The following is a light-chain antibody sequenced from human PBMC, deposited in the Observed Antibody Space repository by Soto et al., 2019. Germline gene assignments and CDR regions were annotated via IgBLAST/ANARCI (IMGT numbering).Light chain of an antibody. V-gene: IGLV1-40*01. Sequence: QAVLTQPPSMSGAPGQRVTISCTGSSSNIGAGYDVHWYQQHPGTAPKLLIFDNNNRPSGVPDRFSGSKSDTSASLAITGLQAGDEADYYCQSFDTSLSGFVVFGGGTKVTVL. CDR2: DNN. J-gene: IGLJ2*01. CDR1: SSNIGAGYD. CDR3: QSFDTSLSGFVV.